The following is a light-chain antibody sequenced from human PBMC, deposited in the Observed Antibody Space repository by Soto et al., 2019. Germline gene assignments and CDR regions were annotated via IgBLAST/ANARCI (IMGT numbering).Light chain of an antibody. J-gene: IGKJ2*01. Sequence: EIVMTQSPGTLSVSPGERATLSCRASQGVGTNLAWYQQRRGQAPRLLIYAASSRATDIPARFTGRGSGTEFTLTISSLQSEDFAVYFCQQYNNWPLYTFGQGTKLEI. CDR3: QQYNNWPLYT. V-gene: IGKV3-15*01. CDR1: QGVGTN. CDR2: AAS.